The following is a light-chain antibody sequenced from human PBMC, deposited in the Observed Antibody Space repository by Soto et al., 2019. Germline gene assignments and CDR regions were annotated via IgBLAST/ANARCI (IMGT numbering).Light chain of an antibody. CDR1: NSDVGTYNF. CDR2: DVT. J-gene: IGLJ3*02. V-gene: IGLV2-11*01. CDR3: CTYAGSFHQ. Sequence: QSALTQPRSVSGSPGQAVTISCTGTNSDVGTYNFVSWYQHHPGKAPKLMIYDVTKRPSGVPDRFSGSKSGNTASLTISGLQAEDEADYYCCTYAGSFHQFGGGTKLTVL.